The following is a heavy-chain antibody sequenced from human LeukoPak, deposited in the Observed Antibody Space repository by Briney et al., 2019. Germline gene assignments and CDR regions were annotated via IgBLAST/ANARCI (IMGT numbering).Heavy chain of an antibody. CDR3: ARDDYYGSGSYLYGFAFDI. V-gene: IGHV4-39*07. D-gene: IGHD3-10*01. CDR1: SGSISTSNYY. Sequence: SETLSLTCTVSSGSISTSNYYWGWVRQPPGKALEWIGNIFYTGSTYYSPSLKRRVTISLDTSKNQFSLKLSSVTAADTAVYYCARDDYYGSGSYLYGFAFDIWGQGTMVTVSS. J-gene: IGHJ3*02. CDR2: IFYTGST.